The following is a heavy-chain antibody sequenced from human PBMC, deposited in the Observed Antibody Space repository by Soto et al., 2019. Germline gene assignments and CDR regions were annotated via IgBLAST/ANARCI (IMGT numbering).Heavy chain of an antibody. CDR2: ISDGGDLT. Sequence: VQLLESGGGLAQPGGSLRLSCAASGFAFSSHPMSWVRQAPEKGLEWVAGISDGGDLTYNADSVRGRFTISRDSSRNTLYLQMNSLRAEDTAVYYCARRVIGSSRAFDIWGQGTMVTVSS. CDR1: GFAFSSHP. CDR3: ARRVIGSSRAFDI. D-gene: IGHD3-10*01. J-gene: IGHJ3*02. V-gene: IGHV3-23*01.